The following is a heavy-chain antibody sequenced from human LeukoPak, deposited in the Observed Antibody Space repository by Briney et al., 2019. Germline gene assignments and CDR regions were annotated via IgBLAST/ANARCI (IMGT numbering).Heavy chain of an antibody. D-gene: IGHD3-9*01. CDR1: GFTFSSYA. CDR3: ARDAEPITIFWSQGAFDI. V-gene: IGHV3-64*01. J-gene: IGHJ3*02. CDR2: ISSNGGST. Sequence: GGSLRLSCAASGFTFSSYAMHWVRQAPGKGLEYVSAISSNGGSTYYANSVKGRFTISRDNSKNTLYLQMGSLRAEDMAVYYCARDAEPITIFWSQGAFDIWGQGTMVTVSS.